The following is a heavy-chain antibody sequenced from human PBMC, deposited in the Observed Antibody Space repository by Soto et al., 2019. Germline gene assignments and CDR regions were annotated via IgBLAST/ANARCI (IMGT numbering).Heavy chain of an antibody. CDR3: AADQNYYDSSGYYRLDY. Sequence: SVKVSCKASGFTFTSSAVQWVRQARGQRLEWIGWIVVGSGNTNYAQKFQERVTITRDMSTSTAYMELSSLRSEDTAVYYCAADQNYYDSSGYYRLDYWGQATLLTLSS. V-gene: IGHV1-58*01. CDR2: IVVGSGNT. J-gene: IGHJ4*02. D-gene: IGHD3-22*01. CDR1: GFTFTSSA.